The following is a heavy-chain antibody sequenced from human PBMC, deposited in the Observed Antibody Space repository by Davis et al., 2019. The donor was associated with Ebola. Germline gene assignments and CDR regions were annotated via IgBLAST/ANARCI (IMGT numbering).Heavy chain of an antibody. Sequence: ASVKVSCKASGYTFTSYYMHWVRQAPGQGLEWMGRINPNSGGTNYAQKFQGRVTMTRDTSISTAYMELSRLRSDDTAVYYCAREILWSLEYYFDYWGQGTLVTVSS. D-gene: IGHD2/OR15-2a*01. CDR3: AREILWSLEYYFDY. J-gene: IGHJ4*02. CDR2: INPNSGGT. V-gene: IGHV1-2*06. CDR1: GYTFTSYY.